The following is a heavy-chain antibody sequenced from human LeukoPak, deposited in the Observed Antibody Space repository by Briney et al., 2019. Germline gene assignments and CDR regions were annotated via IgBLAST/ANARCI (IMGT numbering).Heavy chain of an antibody. J-gene: IGHJ4*02. Sequence: ASVKVSCKASGYTFTDYYMHWLQQAPGKGLEWMGGFDPEDGETIYAQKFQGRVTMTEDTSTDTAYMELSSLRSEDTAVYYCATDRGSPLDYWGQGTLVTVSS. D-gene: IGHD1-26*01. CDR3: ATDRGSPLDY. CDR1: GYTFTDYY. CDR2: FDPEDGET. V-gene: IGHV1-24*01.